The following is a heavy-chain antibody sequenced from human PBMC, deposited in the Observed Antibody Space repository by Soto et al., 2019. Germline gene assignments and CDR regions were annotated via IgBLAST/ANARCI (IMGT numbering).Heavy chain of an antibody. CDR2: LYDVDGS. Sequence: EVQLLESGGGLVQPGGSLRLSCAASGFTFSNFAMSWVRQAPGKGLEWVSALYDVDGSFYADSVTGRFTTSSDSSKTTVYLQMNDLRPDDTAVYYCATWHEREHAFDVWGQGTTVTISS. D-gene: IGHD1-1*01. J-gene: IGHJ3*01. CDR1: GFTFSNFA. V-gene: IGHV3-23*01. CDR3: ATWHEREHAFDV.